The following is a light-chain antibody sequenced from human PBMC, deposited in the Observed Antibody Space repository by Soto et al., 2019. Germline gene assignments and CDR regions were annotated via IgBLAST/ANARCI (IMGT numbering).Light chain of an antibody. Sequence: QSAPTQPASVSGSPGQSITISCTGTSSDVGGYYYVSWYQHHPGKAPKLMIYQVSNRPSGVSNRFSGSKSGNTASLTISGLQAEDEADYYCSSYTSSNTFYVFGTGTKLTVL. V-gene: IGLV2-14*01. CDR2: QVS. J-gene: IGLJ1*01. CDR1: SSDVGGYYY. CDR3: SSYTSSNTFYV.